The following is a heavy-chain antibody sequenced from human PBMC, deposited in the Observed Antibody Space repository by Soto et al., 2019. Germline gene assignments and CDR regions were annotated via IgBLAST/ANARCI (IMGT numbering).Heavy chain of an antibody. J-gene: IGHJ6*02. V-gene: IGHV1-46*01. CDR3: ARGGTVGYYYYGMDV. CDR1: GYTFTSYY. D-gene: IGHD4-4*01. Sequence: ASVKVSCKASGYTFTSYYMHWVRQAPGQGLEWMGIINPSGGSTSYAQKFQGRVTMTRDTSTSTVYLGRSSLRSEDTAVYYCARGGTVGYYYYGMDVWGQGTTVTVSS. CDR2: INPSGGST.